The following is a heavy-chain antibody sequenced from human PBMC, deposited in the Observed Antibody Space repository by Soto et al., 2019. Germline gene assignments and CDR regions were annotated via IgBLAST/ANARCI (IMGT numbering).Heavy chain of an antibody. CDR1: GFTFSNAW. CDR2: IKSKTDGGTT. V-gene: IGHV3-15*01. Sequence: EVPLVESGGGLVKPGGSLRLSCAASGFTFSNAWMSWVRQAPGKGLEWVGRIKSKTDGGTTDYAAPVKGRFTISRDDSKNTLYLQMNSLKTEDTAVYYCTTDLSTVTTDFDYWGQGTLVTVSS. D-gene: IGHD4-4*01. CDR3: TTDLSTVTTDFDY. J-gene: IGHJ4*02.